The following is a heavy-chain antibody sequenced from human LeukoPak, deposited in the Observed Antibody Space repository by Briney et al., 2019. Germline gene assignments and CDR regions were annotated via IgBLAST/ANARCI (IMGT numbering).Heavy chain of an antibody. CDR1: GGSFSGYY. V-gene: IGHV4-34*01. Sequence: SETLSLTCAVYGGSFSGYYWSWIRQPPGKGLEWIGDMNHSGSTNYNPSLKSRVTISVDTSKNQFSLKLSSVTAADTAVYYCARSIAVAGPRYFDLWGRGTLVTVSS. J-gene: IGHJ2*01. CDR3: ARSIAVAGPRYFDL. CDR2: MNHSGST. D-gene: IGHD6-19*01.